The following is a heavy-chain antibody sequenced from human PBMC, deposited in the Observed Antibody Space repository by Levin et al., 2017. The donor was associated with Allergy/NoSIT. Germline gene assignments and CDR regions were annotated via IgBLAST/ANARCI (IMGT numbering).Heavy chain of an antibody. Sequence: GGSLRLSCAASGFTFSSYAMSWVRQAPGKGLEWVSAISGSGGSTYYADSVKGRFTISRDNSKNTLYLQMNSLRAEDTAVYYCAKEGYCSSTSCYMAYYYYGMDVWGQGTTVTVSS. D-gene: IGHD2-2*02. J-gene: IGHJ6*02. CDR3: AKEGYCSSTSCYMAYYYYGMDV. CDR1: GFTFSSYA. CDR2: ISGSGGST. V-gene: IGHV3-23*01.